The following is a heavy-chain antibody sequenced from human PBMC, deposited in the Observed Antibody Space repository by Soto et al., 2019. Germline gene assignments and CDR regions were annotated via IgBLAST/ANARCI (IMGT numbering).Heavy chain of an antibody. CDR3: AREAARGLYYYYGLDV. D-gene: IGHD2-15*01. CDR2: ISYDGSNK. J-gene: IGHJ6*02. Sequence: PGGSLRLSCAASGFTFSSYAMHWVRQAPGKGLEWVAVISYDGSNKYYADSVKGRFTISRDNSKNTLYLQMNSLRAEDTAVYYCAREAARGLYYYYGLDVWGQGTTVPVSS. V-gene: IGHV3-30-3*01. CDR1: GFTFSSYA.